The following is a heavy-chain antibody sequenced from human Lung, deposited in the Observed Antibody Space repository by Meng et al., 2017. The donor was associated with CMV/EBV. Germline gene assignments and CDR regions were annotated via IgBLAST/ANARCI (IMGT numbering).Heavy chain of an antibody. Sequence: ASVXVSXKASGYTFTGYNIHWVRQAPGQGLEWMGWINPNTGDTNYAQKFQGRVTLTGDTSISTAYMELSRLKSEDTAVYYCARDRLGVTTGMDVWGRGPRVTVSS. CDR1: GYTFTGYN. J-gene: IGHJ6*02. D-gene: IGHD4-11*01. CDR3: ARDRLGVTTGMDV. CDR2: INPNTGDT. V-gene: IGHV1-2*02.